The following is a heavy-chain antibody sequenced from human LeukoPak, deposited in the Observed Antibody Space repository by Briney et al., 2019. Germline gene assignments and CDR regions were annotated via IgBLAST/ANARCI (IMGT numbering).Heavy chain of an antibody. CDR1: GGSISSGSYY. D-gene: IGHD3-22*01. V-gene: IGHV4-61*02. CDR2: IYTSGST. J-gene: IGHJ4*02. Sequence: SETLSLTCPVYGGSISSGSYYWSWIRQPAGKGLEWIGRIYTSGSTNYNPSLKSRVTISVDTSKNQFSLKLSSVTAADTAVYYCARTPDSSGYYLNYWGQGTLVTVSS. CDR3: ARTPDSSGYYLNY.